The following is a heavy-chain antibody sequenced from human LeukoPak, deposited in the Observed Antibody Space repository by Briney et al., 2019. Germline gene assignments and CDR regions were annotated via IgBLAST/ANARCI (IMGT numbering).Heavy chain of an antibody. D-gene: IGHD6-13*01. CDR1: GFTFSSYS. V-gene: IGHV3-21*01. Sequence: PGGSLRLSCAASGFTFSSYSMNWVRQAPGKGLEWVSSISSSSSNTYYADSVKGRFTISRDNAKNSLFLQMNSLRAEDTAVYYCASSGYSSSGGFDYWGEGKLVTVSS. CDR2: ISSSSSNT. CDR3: ASSGYSSSGGFDY. J-gene: IGHJ4*02.